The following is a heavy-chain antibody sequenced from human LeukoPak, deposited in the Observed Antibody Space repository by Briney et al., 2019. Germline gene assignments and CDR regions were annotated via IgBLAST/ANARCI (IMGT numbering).Heavy chain of an antibody. Sequence: SETLSLTCTVSGSSISSSSYYWGWIRQPPGKGLEWIGSIFYSETTYYNPSLKSRVTISVDTSKNQFSLSLSSVTAADTAVYYCARVQRGYSYGCFDYWGQGTLVTVSS. J-gene: IGHJ4*02. D-gene: IGHD5-18*01. CDR2: IFYSETT. CDR3: ARVQRGYSYGCFDY. V-gene: IGHV4-39*01. CDR1: GSSISSSSYY.